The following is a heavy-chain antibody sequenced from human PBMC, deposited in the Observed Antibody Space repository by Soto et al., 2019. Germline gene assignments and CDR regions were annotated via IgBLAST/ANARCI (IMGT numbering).Heavy chain of an antibody. V-gene: IGHV1-18*01. Sequence: QVQLVQSGAEVKKPGASVKVSCRASGYIFTSYGISWVRQAPGQGLEWMGWISGYNGNTNYVQKFQGRVTMTTDTSTSTVYMELMSVRSDDTAVYYCARDLDSSGWSGYWGQGTLVTVSS. J-gene: IGHJ4*02. CDR2: ISGYNGNT. CDR3: ARDLDSSGWSGY. D-gene: IGHD6-19*01. CDR1: GYIFTSYG.